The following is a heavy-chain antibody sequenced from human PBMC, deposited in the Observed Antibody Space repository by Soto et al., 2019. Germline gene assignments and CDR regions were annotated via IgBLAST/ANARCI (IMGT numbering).Heavy chain of an antibody. V-gene: IGHV4-39*01. CDR2: IYYSGST. J-gene: IGHJ5*02. CDR1: GGSISSSSYY. CDR3: ARHVYLGRGVAASNNWFDP. D-gene: IGHD2-15*01. Sequence: QLQLQESGPGLVKPSETLSLTCTVSGGSISSSSYYWGWIRQPPGKGLEWIGSIYYSGSTYYNPSLKSRVTISVDTSKNQFSLKLSSVTAADTAVYYCARHVYLGRGVAASNNWFDPWGQGTLVTVSS.